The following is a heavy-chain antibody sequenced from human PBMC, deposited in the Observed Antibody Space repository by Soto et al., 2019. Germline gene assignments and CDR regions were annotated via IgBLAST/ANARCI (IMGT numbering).Heavy chain of an antibody. V-gene: IGHV4-30-4*01. Sequence: SLTCTVSGGSISSGDYYWSWIRQPPGKGLEWIGYIYYSGSTYYNPSLKSRVTISVDTSKNQFSLKLSSVTAADTAVYYCARDMLWPLHHEVVAYPWGQGTLVTVSS. CDR2: IYYSGST. J-gene: IGHJ5*02. D-gene: IGHD3-22*01. CDR3: ARDMLWPLHHEVVAYP. CDR1: GGSISSGDYY.